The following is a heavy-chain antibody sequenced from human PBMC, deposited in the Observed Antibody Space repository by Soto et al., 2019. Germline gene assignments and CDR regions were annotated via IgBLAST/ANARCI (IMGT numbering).Heavy chain of an antibody. CDR1: GFTFSDYY. Sequence: GGSLRLSCAASGFTFSDYYMSWIRQAPGKGLEWVSYISSSSSYTNYADSVKGRFTISRDNAKNSLYLQMNSLRAEDTAVYYCARVVGYSYGYAMDYWGQGTLVTVSS. CDR2: ISSSSSYT. V-gene: IGHV3-11*06. CDR3: ARVVGYSYGYAMDY. D-gene: IGHD5-18*01. J-gene: IGHJ4*02.